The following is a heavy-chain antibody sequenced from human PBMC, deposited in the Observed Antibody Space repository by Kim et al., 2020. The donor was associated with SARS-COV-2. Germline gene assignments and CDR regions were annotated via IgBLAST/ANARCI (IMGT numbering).Heavy chain of an antibody. V-gene: IGHV4-34*01. J-gene: IGHJ6*03. CDR1: GGSFSGYY. D-gene: IGHD6-13*01. Sequence: SETLSLTCAVYGGSFSGYYWSWIRQPPGKGLEWIGEINHSGSTNYNPSLKSRVTISVDTSKNQFSLKLSSVTAADTAVYYCARGPRSSSLPNYYYYYYMDVWGKGTTVTVSS. CDR3: ARGPRSSSLPNYYYYYYMDV. CDR2: INHSGST.